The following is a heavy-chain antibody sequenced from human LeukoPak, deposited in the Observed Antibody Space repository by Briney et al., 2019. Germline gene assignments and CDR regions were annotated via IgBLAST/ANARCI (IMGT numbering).Heavy chain of an antibody. CDR3: AKIWFGESYYMDV. CDR2: ISWNSATI. CDR1: GFIFDDYG. D-gene: IGHD3-10*01. V-gene: IGHV3-9*01. Sequence: GRSLRLSCAASGFIFDDYGMHWVRQVPGKGLEWVSGISWNSATIAYADSVKGRFTISRDNAKNSLNLQMNSLRAEDTAVYYCAKIWFGESYYMDVWGKGTAVTVSS. J-gene: IGHJ6*03.